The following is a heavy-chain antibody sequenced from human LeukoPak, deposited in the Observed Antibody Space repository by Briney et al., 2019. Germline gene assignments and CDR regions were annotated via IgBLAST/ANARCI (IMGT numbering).Heavy chain of an antibody. CDR1: GYTFTSYG. V-gene: IGHV1-69*04. J-gene: IGHJ4*02. Sequence: ASVKVSCKASGYTFTSYGISWVRQAPGQGLEWMGRIIPILGIANYAQKFQGRVTITADRSTSTAYMELSSLRSEDTAVYYCARDSYVDTATNPFFDYWGQGTLVTVSS. CDR2: IIPILGIA. CDR3: ARDSYVDTATNPFFDY. D-gene: IGHD5-18*01.